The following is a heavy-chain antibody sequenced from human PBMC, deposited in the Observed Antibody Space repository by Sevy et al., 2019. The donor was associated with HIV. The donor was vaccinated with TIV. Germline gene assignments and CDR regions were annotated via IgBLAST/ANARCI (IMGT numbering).Heavy chain of an antibody. D-gene: IGHD2-15*01. Sequence: GSLRLSCAASGFTFSDYYMSWIRQAPGKGLEWVSYISSSGSTIYYADSVKGRFTISRDNAKNSLYLQMNSLRAEDTAVYYCARGVGYCSGGSCYRAGGGYYGMDVWGQGTTVTVSS. V-gene: IGHV3-11*01. J-gene: IGHJ6*02. CDR3: ARGVGYCSGGSCYRAGGGYYGMDV. CDR2: ISSSGSTI. CDR1: GFTFSDYY.